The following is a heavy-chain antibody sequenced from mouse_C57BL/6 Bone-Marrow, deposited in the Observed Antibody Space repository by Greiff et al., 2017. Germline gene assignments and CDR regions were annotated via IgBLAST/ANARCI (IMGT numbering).Heavy chain of an antibody. Sequence: QVHVKQSGAELARPGASVKLSCKASGYTFTSYGISWVKQRPGQGLEWIGEIYPRSGNTYYNEKFKGKATLTADKSSSTAYMELRSLTSEDSAVYFCARSAPQGAMDYWGQGTSVTVSS. CDR3: ARSAPQGAMDY. CDR2: IYPRSGNT. CDR1: GYTFTSYG. J-gene: IGHJ4*01. V-gene: IGHV1-81*01.